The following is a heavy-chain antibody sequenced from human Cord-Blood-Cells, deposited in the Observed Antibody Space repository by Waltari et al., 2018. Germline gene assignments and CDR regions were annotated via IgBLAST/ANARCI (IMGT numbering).Heavy chain of an antibody. CDR1: GYSISSGYY. D-gene: IGHD5-12*01. CDR3: ARGGGHSGYDYDY. Sequence: QVQLQESGPGLVKPSETLSLTCTVSGYSISSGYYWGWIRQPPGKGLEWIGSIYHSGSTYSNPSLKSRVTISVDTSKNQFSLKLSSVTAADTAVYYCARGGGHSGYDYDYWGQGTLVTVSS. J-gene: IGHJ4*02. V-gene: IGHV4-38-2*02. CDR2: IYHSGST.